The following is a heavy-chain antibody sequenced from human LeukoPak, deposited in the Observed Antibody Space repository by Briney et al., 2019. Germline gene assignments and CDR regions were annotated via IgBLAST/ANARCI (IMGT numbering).Heavy chain of an antibody. CDR1: GYTFTSYD. CDR2: MNPNSGNT. D-gene: IGHD3-9*01. J-gene: IGHJ6*02. V-gene: IGHV1-8*01. CDR3: ARLDILTGYYTYYYYYGMDV. Sequence: ASVKVSCKASGYTFTSYDINWVRQATGQGLEWMGWMNPNSGNTGYAQKFQGRVTMTRNTSISTAYMELSSLRSEDTAVYYCARLDILTGYYTYYYYYGMDVWGQGTTVTVSS.